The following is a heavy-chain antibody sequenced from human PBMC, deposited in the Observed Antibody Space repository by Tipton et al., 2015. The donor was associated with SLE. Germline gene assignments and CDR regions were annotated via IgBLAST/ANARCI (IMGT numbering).Heavy chain of an antibody. CDR3: ARYPATVTSSAPFNGLDI. V-gene: IGHV4-39*07. D-gene: IGHD4-17*01. CDR2: IHHIGNT. Sequence: TLSLTCTVSSDSISSSSYYWGWVRQPPGEGLEWIGEIHHIGNTNQNPSPKSRVTISIDKSKNQFSLKLRSVTAADTAVYYCARYPATVTSSAPFNGLDIWGQGTLVIVSS. CDR1: SDSISSSSYY. J-gene: IGHJ3*02.